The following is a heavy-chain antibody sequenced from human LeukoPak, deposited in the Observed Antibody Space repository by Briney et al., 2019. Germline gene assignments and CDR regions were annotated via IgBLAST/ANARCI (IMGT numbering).Heavy chain of an antibody. CDR3: ARDGGLSQVDTTMPSYFDY. V-gene: IGHV1-8*01. D-gene: IGHD5-18*01. CDR2: MNPNSGNT. Sequence: ASVKVSCKASGYTFTSYDINWVRQATGQGLEWMGWMNPNSGNTGYAQKFQGRVTMTRNTSISTAYMELSSLRSEDTAVYYCARDGGLSQVDTTMPSYFDYWGQGTLVTVSS. CDR1: GYTFTSYD. J-gene: IGHJ4*02.